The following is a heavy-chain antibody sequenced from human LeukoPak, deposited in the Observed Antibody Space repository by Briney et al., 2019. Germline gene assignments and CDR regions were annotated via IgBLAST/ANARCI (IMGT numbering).Heavy chain of an antibody. CDR3: AKGGYGPGTYNWFDP. J-gene: IGHJ5*02. CDR1: GFTFSSYA. CDR2: ISGSGGGT. D-gene: IGHD3-10*01. V-gene: IGHV3-23*01. Sequence: PGGSLRLSCAASGFTFSSYAMFWVRQAPGKGLEWFSFISGSGGGTRNADSVKGRFTISRDNSRNTLYLQMNSLRAEDTAVYYCAKGGYGPGTYNWFDPWGPGTLVTVSS.